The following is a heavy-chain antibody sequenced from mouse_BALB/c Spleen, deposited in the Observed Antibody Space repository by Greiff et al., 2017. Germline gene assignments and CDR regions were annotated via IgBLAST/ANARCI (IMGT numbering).Heavy chain of an antibody. J-gene: IGHJ4*01. CDR2: IWAGGST. CDR3: ARRGGSSPYYYAMDY. D-gene: IGHD1-1*01. V-gene: IGHV2-9*02. CDR1: GFSLTSYG. Sequence: VHLVESGPGLVAPSQSLSITCTVSGFSLTSYGVPWVRQPPGKGLEWLGVIWAGGSTNYNSALMSRLSISKDNAKSQVFLKMNSLQTDDTAMYYCARRGGSSPYYYAMDYWGQGTSVTVSA.